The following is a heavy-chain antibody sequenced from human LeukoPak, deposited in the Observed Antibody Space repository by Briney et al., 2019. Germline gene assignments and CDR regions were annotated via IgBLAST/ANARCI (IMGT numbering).Heavy chain of an antibody. V-gene: IGHV4-34*01. CDR1: GGSFGGYF. Sequence: SETLSLTCSAYGGSFGGYFWSWIRQPPGEGLEWIAEVNHGGSTNYNPSLKSRVTISVDTSRTQFSLNLRSVTAADTAVYYCARGPPLAYYGTGGYYFFDYWGQGILVTVSP. CDR3: ARGPPLAYYGTGGYYFFDY. CDR2: VNHGGST. J-gene: IGHJ4*02. D-gene: IGHD3-22*01.